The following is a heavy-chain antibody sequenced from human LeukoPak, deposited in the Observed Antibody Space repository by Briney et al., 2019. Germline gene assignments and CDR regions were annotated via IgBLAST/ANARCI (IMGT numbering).Heavy chain of an antibody. Sequence: GASVKVSCKASGYTFTGYYMHWVRQAPGQGLEWMGIINPSGGSTSYAQKFQGRVTMTRDTSTSTVYMELSSLRSEDTAVYYCARGHYYYDSSGYEPYFDYWGQGTLVTVSS. D-gene: IGHD3-22*01. CDR1: GYTFTGYY. CDR3: ARGHYYYDSSGYEPYFDY. J-gene: IGHJ4*02. V-gene: IGHV1-46*01. CDR2: INPSGGST.